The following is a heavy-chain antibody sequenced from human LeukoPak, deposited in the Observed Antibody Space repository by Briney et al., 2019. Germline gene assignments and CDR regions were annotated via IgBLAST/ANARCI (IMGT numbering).Heavy chain of an antibody. CDR2: IYYSGST. V-gene: IGHV4-59*12. J-gene: IGHJ4*02. CDR1: GGSISSYY. Sequence: SETLSLICTVSGGSISSYYWSWIRQPPGKGLEWIGYIYYSGSTNYNPSLKSRVTISVDTSKNQFSLKLSSVTAADTAVYYCASGGSGSLKWGQGTLVTVSS. D-gene: IGHD3-10*01. CDR3: ASGGSGSLK.